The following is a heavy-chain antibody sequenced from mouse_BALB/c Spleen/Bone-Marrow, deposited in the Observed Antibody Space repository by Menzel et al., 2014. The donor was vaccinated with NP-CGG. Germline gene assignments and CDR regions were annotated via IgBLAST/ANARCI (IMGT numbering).Heavy chain of an antibody. CDR1: GFTFSSFG. CDR3: ARRYYGSSFSYFDY. V-gene: IGHV5-17*02. D-gene: IGHD1-1*01. CDR2: ISSGSSTI. Sequence: EVQVVESGGGLVQPGGSRKLSCAASGFTFSSFGMHWVRQAPEKGLEWVAYISSGSSTIYYADTVKGRFTISRDNPKNTLFLQMTSLRSEDTAMYYCARRYYGSSFSYFDYWGLGTTLTVSS. J-gene: IGHJ2*01.